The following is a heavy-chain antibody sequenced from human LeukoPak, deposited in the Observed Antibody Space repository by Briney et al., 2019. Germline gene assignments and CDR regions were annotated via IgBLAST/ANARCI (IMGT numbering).Heavy chain of an antibody. D-gene: IGHD4-17*01. V-gene: IGHV4-59*08. Sequence: PSETLSLTCTVSGGSITNNHWGWIRQPPGKGLEWFGYMYYSGSTNYNPSLKSRVTISVDTSKNQFSLKLSSVTAADTAVYYCARRATVTTLSAQYYYYAMDVWGQGTTVTVSS. CDR3: ARRATVTTLSAQYYYYAMDV. CDR1: GGSITNNH. J-gene: IGHJ6*02. CDR2: MYYSGST.